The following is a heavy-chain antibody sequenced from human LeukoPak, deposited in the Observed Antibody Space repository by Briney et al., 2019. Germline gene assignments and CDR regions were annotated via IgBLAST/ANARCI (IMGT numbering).Heavy chain of an antibody. CDR2: MNPNSGNT. CDR3: ARGLYSSSWYLTSQLLWFDP. CDR1: GYTFTSYD. D-gene: IGHD6-13*01. Sequence: GASVKVSCKASGYTFTSYDINWVRQATGQGLEWMGWMNPNSGNTGYAQKFQGRVTITRNTSISTAYMELSSLRSEDTAVYYCARGLYSSSWYLTSQLLWFDPWGQGTLVTVSS. V-gene: IGHV1-8*03. J-gene: IGHJ5*02.